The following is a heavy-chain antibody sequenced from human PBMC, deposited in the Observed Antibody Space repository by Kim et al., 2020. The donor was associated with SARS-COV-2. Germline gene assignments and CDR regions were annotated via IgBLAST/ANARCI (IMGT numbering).Heavy chain of an antibody. D-gene: IGHD3-10*01. CDR3: ARDLFGFGEWRPFDI. Sequence: GGSLRLSCAASGFTVSSNYMSWVRQAPGKGLEWVSVIYSGGSTYYADSVKGRFTISRDNSKNTLYLQMNSLRAEDTAVYYCARDLFGFGEWRPFDIWGQGTMVTVSS. V-gene: IGHV3-53*01. CDR2: IYSGGST. CDR1: GFTVSSNY. J-gene: IGHJ3*02.